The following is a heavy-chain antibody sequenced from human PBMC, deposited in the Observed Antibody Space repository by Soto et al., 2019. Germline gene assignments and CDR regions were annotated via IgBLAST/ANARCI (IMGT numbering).Heavy chain of an antibody. CDR3: ANHYAKGPLWFGELPPFGY. CDR2: IYYSGST. CDR1: GGSISSSSYY. D-gene: IGHD3-10*01. V-gene: IGHV4-39*01. Sequence: LSLTCTVSGGSISSSSYYWGWIRQPPGKGLEWIGSIYYSGSTYYNPSLKSRVTISVDTSKNQFSLKLSSVTAADTAVYYCANHYAKGPLWFGELPPFGYWGQGTLVTVS. J-gene: IGHJ4*02.